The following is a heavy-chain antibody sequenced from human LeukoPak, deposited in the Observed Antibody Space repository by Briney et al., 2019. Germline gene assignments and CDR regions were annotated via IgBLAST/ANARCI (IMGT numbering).Heavy chain of an antibody. D-gene: IGHD2-15*01. CDR3: ARSPRCSGGSCYGADFDY. CDR2: INPSGGST. V-gene: IGHV1-46*01. CDR1: GYTFTGYY. J-gene: IGHJ4*02. Sequence: GASVKVSCKASGYTFTGYYMHWVRQAPGQGLEWMGIINPSGGSTSYAQKFQGRVTMTRDTSTSTVYMELSSLRSEDTAVYYCARSPRCSGGSCYGADFDYWGQGTLVTVSS.